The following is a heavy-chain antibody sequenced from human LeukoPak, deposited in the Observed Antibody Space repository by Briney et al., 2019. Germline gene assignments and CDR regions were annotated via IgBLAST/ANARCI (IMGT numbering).Heavy chain of an antibody. CDR3: ARSDVLPTGSPADY. CDR2: IYHSGST. J-gene: IGHJ4*02. D-gene: IGHD3-10*01. CDR1: GGSISSSNW. V-gene: IGHV4-4*02. Sequence: SETLSLTCAVSGGSISSSNWWSWVRQPPGKGLEWIGEIYHSGSTNYNPSLKSRVTISVDKSKNQFSLKLSSVTAADTAVYYCARSDVLPTGSPADYWGQGTLVTVSS.